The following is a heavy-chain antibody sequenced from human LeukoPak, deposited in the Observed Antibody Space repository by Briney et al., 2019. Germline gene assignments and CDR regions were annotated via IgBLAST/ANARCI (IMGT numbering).Heavy chain of an antibody. V-gene: IGHV4-31*03. J-gene: IGHJ4*02. Sequence: SETLSLTCTVSGGSISSGGYHWSWIRQHPGKGLEWIGYISYTGSTYYNPSLKSRVIISVDTSKTQFSLMLSSVTAADTAVYYCTRNYCSSTSCYKRYFDYWGQGTLVTVSS. CDR3: TRNYCSSTSCYKRYFDY. CDR2: ISYTGST. CDR1: GGSISSGGYH. D-gene: IGHD2-2*02.